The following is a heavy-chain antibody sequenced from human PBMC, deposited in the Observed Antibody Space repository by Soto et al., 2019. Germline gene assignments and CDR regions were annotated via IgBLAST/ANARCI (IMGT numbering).Heavy chain of an antibody. D-gene: IGHD6-13*01. J-gene: IGHJ4*02. CDR1: GGTFSSYA. V-gene: IGHV1-69*01. CDR3: AREMSRTQPNFDY. CDR2: IIPIFGTA. Sequence: QVQLVQSGAEVKKPGSSVKVSCKASGGTFSSYAISWVRQAHGQGLEWMGGIIPIFGTANYAQKFQGGVTITADESTSTAYMERSSLRSEDTSVYYCAREMSRTQPNFDYWGQGTLVTVSS.